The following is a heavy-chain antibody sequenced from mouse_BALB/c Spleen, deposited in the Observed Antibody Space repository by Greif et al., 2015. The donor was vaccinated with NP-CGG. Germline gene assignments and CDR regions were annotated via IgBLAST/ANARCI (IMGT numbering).Heavy chain of an antibody. Sequence: VQRVESGPDLVAPSQSLSITCTVSGFSLTSYGVHWVRQPPGKGLEWLVVIWSDGSTTYNSALKSRLSISKDNSKSXVILKMNSLQTDDTAMYYSARHVDRAVYAMDDWAQGTSVTVSS. CDR2: IWSDGST. J-gene: IGHJ4*01. CDR1: GFSLTSYG. V-gene: IGHV2-6-2*01. CDR3: ARHVDRAVYAMDD.